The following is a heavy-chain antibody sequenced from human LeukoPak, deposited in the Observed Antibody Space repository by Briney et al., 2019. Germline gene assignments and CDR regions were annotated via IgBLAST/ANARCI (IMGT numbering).Heavy chain of an antibody. D-gene: IGHD3-9*01. CDR2: FDPEDGET. CDR1: GYTLTELS. Sequence: ASVKVSCKVSGYTLTELSMHWVRQAPGKGLEWMGGFDPEDGETIYAQKFQGRVTMTEDTSTDTAYMELSSLRSEDTAVYYCATKSIELVIIDYALDIWGQGTMVTASS. V-gene: IGHV1-24*01. CDR3: ATKSIELVIIDYALDI. J-gene: IGHJ3*02.